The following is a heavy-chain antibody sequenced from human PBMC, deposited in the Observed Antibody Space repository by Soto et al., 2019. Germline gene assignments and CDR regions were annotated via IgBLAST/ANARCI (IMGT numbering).Heavy chain of an antibody. D-gene: IGHD2-21*02. CDR1: GYSFTSYW. CDR2: IYPGDSDT. V-gene: IGHV5-51*01. Sequence: GESLKISCKGSGYSFTSYWIGWVRQMPGKGLEWMGIIYPGDSDTRYSPSFQGQVTISADKSISTAYLQWSSLKASDTAMYYCARLKLYCGGDCRSNSWLDPWGQVTLVAVS. J-gene: IGHJ5*02. CDR3: ARLKLYCGGDCRSNSWLDP.